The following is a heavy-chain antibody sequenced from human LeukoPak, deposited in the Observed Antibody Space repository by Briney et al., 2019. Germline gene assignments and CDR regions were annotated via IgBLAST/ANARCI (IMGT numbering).Heavy chain of an antibody. CDR2: IIPILGIA. CDR3: ARDSLGSGSEYYGMDV. D-gene: IGHD3-10*01. J-gene: IGHJ6*02. Sequence: SVKVSCKASGGTFSSYAISWVRQAPGQGLEWMGRIIPILGIANYAQKFQGRVTITADKSTSTAYMGLSSLRSEDTAVYYCARDSLGSGSEYYGMDVWGQGTTVTVSS. CDR1: GGTFSSYA. V-gene: IGHV1-69*04.